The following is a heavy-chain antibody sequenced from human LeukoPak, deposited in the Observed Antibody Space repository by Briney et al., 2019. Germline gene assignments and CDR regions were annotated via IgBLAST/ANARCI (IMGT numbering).Heavy chain of an antibody. CDR1: GFTFSSYW. D-gene: IGHD6-13*01. J-gene: IGHJ4*02. CDR3: AKDSSSWYGYFDY. V-gene: IGHV3-74*01. CDR2: INSDGSST. Sequence: PGGSLRLSCAASGFTFSSYWMHWVRQAPGKGLVWVSRINSDGSSTSYADSVKGRFTISRDNAKNTLYLQMNSLRAEDTAVYYCAKDSSSWYGYFDYWGQGTLVTVSS.